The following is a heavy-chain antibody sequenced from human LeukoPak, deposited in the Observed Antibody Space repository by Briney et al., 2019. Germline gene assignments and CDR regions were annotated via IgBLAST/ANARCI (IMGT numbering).Heavy chain of an antibody. CDR1: GGTFSSYA. CDR3: AGNSIERGFVDY. Sequence: GASVKVSCKASGGTFSSYAISWVRQAPGQGLEWMGRIIPIPGIANYAQKFQGRVTITADKSTSTAYMELSSLRSEDTAVYYCAGNSIERGFVDYWGQGTLVTVSS. J-gene: IGHJ4*02. V-gene: IGHV1-69*04. CDR2: IIPIPGIA. D-gene: IGHD3-3*02.